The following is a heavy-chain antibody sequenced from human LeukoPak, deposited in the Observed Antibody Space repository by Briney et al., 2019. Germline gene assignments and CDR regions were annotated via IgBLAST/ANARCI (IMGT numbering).Heavy chain of an antibody. D-gene: IGHD3-3*01. V-gene: IGHV3-74*01. Sequence: QAGGSLRLSCAASGFTFSSYWMYWVRQAPGKGLVWVSRINSDGSSTSYADSVKGRFTISRDNTRNSLYLQMNSLRAEDTAVYYCASPEWLPDSIDIWGQGTMVTVSS. CDR2: INSDGSST. J-gene: IGHJ3*02. CDR3: ASPEWLPDSIDI. CDR1: GFTFSSYW.